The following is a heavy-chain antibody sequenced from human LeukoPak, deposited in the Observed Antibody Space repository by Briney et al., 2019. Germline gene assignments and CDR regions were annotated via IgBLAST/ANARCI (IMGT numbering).Heavy chain of an antibody. D-gene: IGHD4-17*01. Sequence: SETLSLTCAVSGPSFSSYYWSWLRQSPEKGLEWLGEINHSGYTNNNPSLKSRVTMSIDTSNNRFSLRLSSVTAADTAVYFCARMTTGHDYWGQGILVTVSS. J-gene: IGHJ4*02. CDR1: GPSFSSYY. V-gene: IGHV4-34*01. CDR2: INHSGYT. CDR3: ARMTTGHDY.